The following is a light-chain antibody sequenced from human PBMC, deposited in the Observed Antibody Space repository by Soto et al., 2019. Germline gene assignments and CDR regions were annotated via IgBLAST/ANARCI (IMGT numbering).Light chain of an antibody. CDR1: QNVNNR. V-gene: IGKV3-15*01. Sequence: EIVMTQSPAMLSVSPGERATLSCRASQNVNNRLAWYQQKAGQPPRLLIYGASPRATGIPARFSGSGSGTEITLTISSLQSEDFAVYYCQHFNSWPLLFGQGTKVEIK. CDR2: GAS. J-gene: IGKJ1*01. CDR3: QHFNSWPLL.